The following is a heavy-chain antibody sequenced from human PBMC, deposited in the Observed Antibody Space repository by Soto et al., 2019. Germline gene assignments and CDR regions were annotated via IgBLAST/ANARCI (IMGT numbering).Heavy chain of an antibody. CDR1: GGSISSGAYY. J-gene: IGHJ3*02. D-gene: IGHD2-2*01. CDR3: ARNPSHLCASTSCHAFDI. CDR2: IYYSGTT. V-gene: IGHV4-31*03. Sequence: KPSETLSLTCSVSGGSISSGAYYWNWIRQHPRKGLEWIGYIYYSGTTYYNPSLGSRVSISAGTSKNQFSLKLNSVTVADTAVYYCARNPSHLCASTSCHAFDIWGQGTMVTVSS.